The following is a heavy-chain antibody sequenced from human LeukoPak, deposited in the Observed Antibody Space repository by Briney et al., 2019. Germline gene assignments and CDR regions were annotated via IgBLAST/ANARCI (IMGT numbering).Heavy chain of an antibody. CDR2: ISAYNGNT. V-gene: IGHV1-18*01. D-gene: IGHD2-15*01. CDR3: ARDPPRIVVVVAATNYYGMDV. CDR1: GYTFSNYG. J-gene: IGHJ6*02. Sequence: GASVTVSCTASGYTFSNYGISWVRQAPGHGLEWMGWISAYNGNTNYAQKLQGRVTMTTDTSTSTAYMELRSLRSDDTAVYYCARDPPRIVVVVAATNYYGMDVWGQGTTVTVSS.